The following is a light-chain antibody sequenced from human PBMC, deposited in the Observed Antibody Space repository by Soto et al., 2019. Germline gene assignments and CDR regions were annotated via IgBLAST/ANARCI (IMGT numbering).Light chain of an antibody. CDR1: QSISGW. CDR2: DAS. CDR3: QQYNTYSQT. J-gene: IGKJ1*01. Sequence: DIQMTHSPPTLSASVGGRVTITCRASQSISGWLAWYQQKPGKAPKLLIYDASNLEGGVPSRFSGTGSGTEFTLTISSLQPEDFATYYCQQYNTYSQTFGQGTKVDIK. V-gene: IGKV1-5*01.